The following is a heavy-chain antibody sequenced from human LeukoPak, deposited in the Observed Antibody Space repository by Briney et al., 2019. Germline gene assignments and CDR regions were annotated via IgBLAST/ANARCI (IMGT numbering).Heavy chain of an antibody. CDR2: IIPIFGTA. J-gene: IGHJ6*02. V-gene: IGHV1-69*13. D-gene: IGHD2-21*02. Sequence: ASVRVSCKASGGTLSSYAISWVRQAPGQGLEWMGGIIPIFGTANYAQKFQGRVTITADESTSTAYMELSSLRSEDTAVYYCARTRVTARDRYYYYGMDVWGQGTTVTVSS. CDR1: GGTLSSYA. CDR3: ARTRVTARDRYYYYGMDV.